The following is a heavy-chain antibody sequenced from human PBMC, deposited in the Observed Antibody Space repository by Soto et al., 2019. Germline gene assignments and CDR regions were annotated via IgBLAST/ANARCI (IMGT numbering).Heavy chain of an antibody. D-gene: IGHD2-2*01. CDR3: ASAYCSSTSCRRYYYYYGMDV. V-gene: IGHV1-69*02. CDR1: GGTFSSYT. CDR2: IIPILGIA. Sequence: QVQLVQSGAEVKKPGSSVKVSCKASGGTFSSYTISWVRQAPGQGLEWMGRIIPILGIANYAQKFQGRVTLTAEKSTRTAYSELSSLRSEETAVYYCASAYCSSTSCRRYYYYYGMDVWGQGTTVTVSS. J-gene: IGHJ6*02.